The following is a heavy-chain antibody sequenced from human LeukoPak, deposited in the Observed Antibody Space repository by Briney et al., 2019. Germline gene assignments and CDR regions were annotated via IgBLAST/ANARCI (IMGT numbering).Heavy chain of an antibody. J-gene: IGHJ5*02. V-gene: IGHV4-39*01. CDR1: GGSISSSNYY. CDR3: ARGLPSVAAAGTGQWLRTNWFDP. Sequence: SETLSLTCTVSGGSISSSNYYWGWIRQPPGKGLEWIGSIYYSGSTYYNPSLKSRVTISVDTSKNQFSLKLSSVTAADTAVYYCARGLPSVAAAGTGQWLRTNWFDPWGQGTLVTVSS. D-gene: IGHD6-13*01. CDR2: IYYSGST.